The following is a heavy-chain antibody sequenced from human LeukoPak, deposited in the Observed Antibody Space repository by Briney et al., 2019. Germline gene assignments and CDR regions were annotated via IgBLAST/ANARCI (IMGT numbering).Heavy chain of an antibody. CDR2: IHYSGST. Sequence: PSETLSLTCTVSGGSISSYYWNWIRQSPGKGLEWIGYIHYSGSTNYNPSLKSRVTISADTSKNQYSLKLISVTAADTAVYYCARGSNDILTGFDYWGQGTLVTVSS. D-gene: IGHD3-9*01. CDR3: ARGSNDILTGFDY. V-gene: IGHV4-59*01. J-gene: IGHJ4*02. CDR1: GGSISSYY.